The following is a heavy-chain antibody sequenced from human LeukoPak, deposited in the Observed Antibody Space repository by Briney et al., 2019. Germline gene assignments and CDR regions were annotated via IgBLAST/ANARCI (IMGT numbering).Heavy chain of an antibody. D-gene: IGHD6-13*01. CDR2: ISHSGST. CDR3: ARGLRSSWYI. Sequence: PSETLSLTCAVSGYSISSAYNWGWIRHPPGKGLEWIGSISHSGSTHYTPSLKSRVTISLDTSKNHFSLKLTSVTAADTAIYYCARGLRSSWYIWGQGTLVSVLS. CDR1: GYSISSAYN. J-gene: IGHJ4*02. V-gene: IGHV4-38-2*01.